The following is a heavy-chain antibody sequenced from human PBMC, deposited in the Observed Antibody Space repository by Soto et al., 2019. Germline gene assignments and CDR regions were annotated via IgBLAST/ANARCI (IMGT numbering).Heavy chain of an antibody. CDR1: GFTFIGYG. V-gene: IGHV1-18*04. Sequence: QVQLVQSGAEVKKPGASVKVSCKTSGFTFIGYGISWVRQAPGQGLEWMGWISGYNGNTKYTQKLQGRVTLTTDTSTNAAYMEVRNLRPDDTAVYYCARDSHGTQVFRVPKHDFWGQGTQVTV. CDR3: ARDSHGTQVFRVPKHDF. CDR2: ISGYNGNT. D-gene: IGHD2-21*01. J-gene: IGHJ4*02.